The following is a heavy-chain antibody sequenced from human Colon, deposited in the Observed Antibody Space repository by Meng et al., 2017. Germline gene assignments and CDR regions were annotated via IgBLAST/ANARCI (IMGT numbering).Heavy chain of an antibody. Sequence: QVELVGSGGGVVRPGRSLCLSCATSGFTFTSHGLPWVRQAPGKGLEWVAVIWYDGSKEYYADSVKGRFTISRDDSKNTIYLQMNSLRAEDTAVYYCARCYGDWFSGDHWGRGTLVTVSS. CDR3: ARCYGDWFSGDH. V-gene: IGHV3-33*01. J-gene: IGHJ4*02. CDR2: IWYDGSKE. D-gene: IGHD3/OR15-3a*01. CDR1: GFTFTSHG.